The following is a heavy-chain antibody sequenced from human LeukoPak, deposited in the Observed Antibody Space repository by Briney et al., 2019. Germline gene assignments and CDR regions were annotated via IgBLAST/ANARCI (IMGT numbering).Heavy chain of an antibody. Sequence: ASVKVSCKASGYTFTSYDINWVRQATGQGLEWMGWMNPNSGNTGYAQKFQGRVTMTRNTSISTAYMELSSLRSEDTAVYYCATRIGTTFVGVVDYWGQGTLVTVSS. CDR2: MNPNSGNT. CDR3: ATRIGTTFVGVVDY. J-gene: IGHJ4*02. D-gene: IGHD3-3*01. CDR1: GYTFTSYD. V-gene: IGHV1-8*01.